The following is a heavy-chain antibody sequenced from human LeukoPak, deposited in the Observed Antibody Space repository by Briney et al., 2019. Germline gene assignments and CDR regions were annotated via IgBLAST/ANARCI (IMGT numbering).Heavy chain of an antibody. V-gene: IGHV3-48*04. J-gene: IGHJ6*04. CDR2: ISSSGSTI. D-gene: IGHD3-10*02. CDR3: AELGITMIGGV. CDR1: GFIVSDYN. Sequence: PGGSLRLSCAASGFIVSDYNMNWVRQAPGKGLGWVSYISSSGSTIYYADSVKGRFTISRDNAKNSLYLQMNSLRAEDTAVYYCAELGITMIGGVWGKGTTVTISS.